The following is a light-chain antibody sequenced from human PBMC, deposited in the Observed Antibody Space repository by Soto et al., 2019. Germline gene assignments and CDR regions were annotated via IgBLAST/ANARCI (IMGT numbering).Light chain of an antibody. J-gene: IGKJ4*01. CDR3: QQSYTTPPT. Sequence: DIQVTQSPSSLSASVGDRVTITCRSSQTITNYLNWYQQKPWKAPKLLIYAASSLQSGVPSRFSGSGSGTDFTLTITSLQPEDFATYYCQQSYTTPPTFGGGTKVDIK. V-gene: IGKV1-39*01. CDR1: QTITNY. CDR2: AAS.